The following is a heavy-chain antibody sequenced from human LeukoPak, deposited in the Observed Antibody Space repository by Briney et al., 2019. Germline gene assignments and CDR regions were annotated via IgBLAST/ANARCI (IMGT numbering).Heavy chain of an antibody. CDR1: GGSISSSSYY. CDR3: ARAYYYGSGSYSWFDP. D-gene: IGHD3-10*01. V-gene: IGHV4-39*07. CDR2: IYYSGST. J-gene: IGHJ5*02. Sequence: IPSETLSLTCTVSGGSISSSSYYWGWIRQPPGKGLEWIGSIYYSGSTYYNPSLKSRVTISVDTSKNQFSLKLSSVTAADTAVYYCARAYYYGSGSYSWFDPWGQGTLVTVSS.